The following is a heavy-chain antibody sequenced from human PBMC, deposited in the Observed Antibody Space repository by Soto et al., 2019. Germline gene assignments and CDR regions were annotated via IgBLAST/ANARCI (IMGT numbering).Heavy chain of an antibody. V-gene: IGHV4-4*02. CDR2: IYHSGDT. D-gene: IGHD3-22*01. Sequence: QVQLQESGPGLVKPSGTLSLTCAVSGGSISSNNRWTWVRQPPGKGLEWIGEIYHSGDTNYNPSLKSRGTLSVDKSKNQFSLNLSSVTAADTAVYYCARARYDPSGYTHFDYWGQGTLVTVSS. CDR1: GGSISSNNR. J-gene: IGHJ4*02. CDR3: ARARYDPSGYTHFDY.